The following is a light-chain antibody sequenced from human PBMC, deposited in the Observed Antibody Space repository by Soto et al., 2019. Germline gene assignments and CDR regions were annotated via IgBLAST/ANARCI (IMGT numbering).Light chain of an antibody. J-gene: IGLJ2*01. CDR3: AAWDVRLVV. Sequence: QSVLTQPPSASGTPGQRVTISCSGSSSNIGTNTVIWYQQLPGAAPKLLIYSDNQRPSGVPDRFSGSKSGTSASLAISGLQYEDEADYYCAAWDVRLVVFGGGTKVTV. V-gene: IGLV1-44*01. CDR2: SDN. CDR1: SSNIGTNT.